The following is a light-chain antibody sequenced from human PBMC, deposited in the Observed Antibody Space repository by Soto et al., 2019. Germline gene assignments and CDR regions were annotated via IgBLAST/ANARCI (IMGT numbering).Light chain of an antibody. CDR1: QGVSSY. J-gene: IGKJ5*01. CDR3: QQRSNA. CDR2: DAS. V-gene: IGKV3D-11*01. Sequence: EIVLTQSPATLSLSPGERATLSYRASQGVSSYLAWYQQKPGQAPRLLIYDASNRATGIPARFSGSGPGTDFTLTISSLEPEDFAVYYCQQRSNAFGQGTRLDIK.